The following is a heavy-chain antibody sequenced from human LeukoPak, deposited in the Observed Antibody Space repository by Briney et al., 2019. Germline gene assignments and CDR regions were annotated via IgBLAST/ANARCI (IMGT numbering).Heavy chain of an antibody. Sequence: ASVTVSCTASGYTFTSYGISWVRQAPGQGLEWMGWISAYNGNTNYAQKLQGRVTMTTDTSTSTAYMELRSLRSDDTAVYYCARDGNSGYDYYYYYGMDVWGKGTTVTVSS. CDR2: ISAYNGNT. D-gene: IGHD5-12*01. CDR3: ARDGNSGYDYYYYYGMDV. CDR1: GYTFTSYG. V-gene: IGHV1-18*04. J-gene: IGHJ6*04.